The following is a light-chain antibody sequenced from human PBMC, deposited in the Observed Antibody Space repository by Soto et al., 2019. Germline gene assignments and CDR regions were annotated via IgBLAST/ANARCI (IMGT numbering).Light chain of an antibody. CDR3: CSYAGSYTFYV. Sequence: QSVLTRPRSVSGSPGQSVTISCTGTSSDVGGYNYVSWYQQHPGKAPKLMIYDVSKRPSGVPDRFSGSKSGNTASLTISGLQAEDEADYYCCSYAGSYTFYVFGTGTKVTVL. J-gene: IGLJ1*01. CDR1: SSDVGGYNY. CDR2: DVS. V-gene: IGLV2-11*01.